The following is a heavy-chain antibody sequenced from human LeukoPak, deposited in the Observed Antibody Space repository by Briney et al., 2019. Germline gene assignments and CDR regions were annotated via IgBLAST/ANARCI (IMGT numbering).Heavy chain of an antibody. J-gene: IGHJ4*02. CDR1: GYTLTELS. CDR2: IIPIFGTA. D-gene: IGHD2-2*01. V-gene: IGHV1-69*05. CDR3: AGQRGVVVRQPFDY. Sequence: SVKVSCKVSGYTLTELSMHWVRQAPGQGLEWMGGIIPIFGTANYAQKFQGRVTITTDESTSTAYMELSSLRSEDTAVYYCAGQRGVVVRQPFDYWGQGTLVTVSS.